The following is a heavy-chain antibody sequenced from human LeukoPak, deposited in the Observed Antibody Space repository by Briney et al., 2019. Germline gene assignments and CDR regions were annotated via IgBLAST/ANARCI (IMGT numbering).Heavy chain of an antibody. Sequence: GGSLRLSCVASGFTFSSYWMSWVRQAPGKGLEWVANIKQDGSEKYYVDSVKGRFTISRDNAKNSLYLQMNSLRAEDTAVYYCARDSGSYGDRYFDYWGQGTLVTVSS. CDR3: ARDSGSYGDRYFDY. CDR2: IKQDGSEK. D-gene: IGHD1-26*01. V-gene: IGHV3-7*03. J-gene: IGHJ4*02. CDR1: GFTFSSYW.